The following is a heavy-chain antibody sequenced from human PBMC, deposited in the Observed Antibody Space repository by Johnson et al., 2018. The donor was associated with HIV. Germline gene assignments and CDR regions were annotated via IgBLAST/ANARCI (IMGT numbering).Heavy chain of an antibody. Sequence: QVQLVESGGGLVQPGRSLRLSCAASGFTFDDYAMHWVRQAPGKGLEWVAVISYDGSNKYYADSVKGRFTISRDISKNTLYLQMNSLRTEDTAVYYCARVTRDCGGDCYLDAFDIWGQGTMVTVSS. CDR3: ARVTRDCGGDCYLDAFDI. V-gene: IGHV3-30*04. CDR1: GFTFDDYA. J-gene: IGHJ3*02. CDR2: ISYDGSNK. D-gene: IGHD2-21*01.